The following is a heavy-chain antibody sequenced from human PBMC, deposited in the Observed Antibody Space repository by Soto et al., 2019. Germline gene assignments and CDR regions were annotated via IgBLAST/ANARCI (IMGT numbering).Heavy chain of an antibody. J-gene: IGHJ4*02. CDR3: ARTTFGVVTFDY. Sequence: SSETLSLTCAVSGGSISSGGYSWSWIRQPPGKGLEWIGYIYHSGSTYYNPSLKSRVTISVDRSKNQFSLKLSSVTAADTAVYYCARTTFGVVTFDYWGQGTLVTVSS. CDR2: IYHSGST. CDR1: GGSISSGGYS. D-gene: IGHD3-3*01. V-gene: IGHV4-30-2*01.